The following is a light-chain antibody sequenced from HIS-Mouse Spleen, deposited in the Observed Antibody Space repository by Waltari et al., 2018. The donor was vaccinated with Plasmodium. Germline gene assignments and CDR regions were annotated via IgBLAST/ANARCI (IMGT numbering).Light chain of an antibody. CDR2: GAS. CDR3: QQYGSSPYT. Sequence: ELVFTQSPGTLSLSQGERATLSCRASQSVSSSYLAWYQQKPGQAPRLLIYGASSRATGIPDRFSGSGSGTDFTLTISRLEPEDFAVYYCQQYGSSPYTFGQGTKLEIK. CDR1: QSVSSSY. J-gene: IGKJ2*01. V-gene: IGKV3-20*01.